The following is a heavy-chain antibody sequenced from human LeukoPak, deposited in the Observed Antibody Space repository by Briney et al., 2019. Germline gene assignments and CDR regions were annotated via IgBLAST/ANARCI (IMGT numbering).Heavy chain of an antibody. CDR2: MNPNSGNT. J-gene: IGHJ6*02. CDR1: GYTFTSYD. CDR3: ARIELVGATMYYYYGMDV. D-gene: IGHD1-26*01. V-gene: IGHV1-8*01. Sequence: ASVKVSCTASGYTFTSYDINWVRQATGQGLEWMGWMNPNSGNTGYAQKFQGRVTMTRNTSISTAYMELSSLRSEDTAVYYCARIELVGATMYYYYGMDVWGQGTTVTVSS.